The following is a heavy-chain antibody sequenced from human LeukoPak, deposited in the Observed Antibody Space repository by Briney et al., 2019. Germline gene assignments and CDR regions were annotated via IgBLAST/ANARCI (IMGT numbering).Heavy chain of an antibody. D-gene: IGHD5-12*01. CDR2: ISSSGSTI. CDR1: GFTFSSYE. V-gene: IGHV3-48*03. J-gene: IGHJ3*02. Sequence: GGSLRLSCAASGFTFSSYEMNRVRQAPGKGLEWVSYISSSGSTIYYADSVKGRFTISRDNAKNSLYLQMNSLRAEDTALYYCASGLILGGYSGWHAFDIWGQGTMVTVSS. CDR3: ASGLILGGYSGWHAFDI.